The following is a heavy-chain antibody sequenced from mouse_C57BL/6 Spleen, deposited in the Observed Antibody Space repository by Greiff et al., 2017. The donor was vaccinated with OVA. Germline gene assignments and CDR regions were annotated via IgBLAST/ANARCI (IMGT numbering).Heavy chain of an antibody. CDR3: ARSYGSSSGYFDY. Sequence: QVQLQQPGAELVKPGASVKLSCKASGYTFTSYWMQWVKQRPGQGLEWIGEIDPSDSYTNYNQKFKGKATLTVDTSSSTAYMQLSSLTSEDSAVYYCARSYGSSSGYFDYWGQGTTLTVSS. CDR2: IDPSDSYT. D-gene: IGHD1-1*01. CDR1: GYTFTSYW. V-gene: IGHV1-50*01. J-gene: IGHJ2*01.